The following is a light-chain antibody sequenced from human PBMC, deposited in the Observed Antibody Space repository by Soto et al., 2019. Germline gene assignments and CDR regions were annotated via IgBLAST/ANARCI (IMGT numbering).Light chain of an antibody. CDR2: DAS. J-gene: IGKJ5*01. V-gene: IGKV3-11*01. Sequence: EIVLAQSPATLSLSPVERATLSCRASQSVSISLAWYQQKPGQAPRLLIYDASNRATGVPARFSGSGSGTDFTLTVSSLEPEDFALYYCQQRSNWPPEITFGQGTRLE. CDR1: QSVSIS. CDR3: QQRSNWPPEIT.